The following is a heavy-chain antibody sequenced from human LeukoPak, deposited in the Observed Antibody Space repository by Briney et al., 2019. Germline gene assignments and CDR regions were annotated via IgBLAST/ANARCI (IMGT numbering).Heavy chain of an antibody. Sequence: SQTLSLTCAISGDSVSSNSAAWNWIRQSPSRGLEWLGRTYYRSKWYNDYAVSVKSRITINPDTSKNQFSLQLNSVTPEDTAVYYCARGSLLHAAAGENFDYWGQGTLVTVSS. CDR1: GDSVSSNSAA. V-gene: IGHV6-1*01. J-gene: IGHJ4*02. CDR2: TYYRSKWYN. CDR3: ARGSLLHAAAGENFDY. D-gene: IGHD6-13*01.